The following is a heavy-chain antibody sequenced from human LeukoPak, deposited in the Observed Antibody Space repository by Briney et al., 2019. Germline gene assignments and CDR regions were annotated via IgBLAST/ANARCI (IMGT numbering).Heavy chain of an antibody. J-gene: IGHJ4*02. V-gene: IGHV4-61*02. Sequence: PSETLSLTCTVSGGPISSTTYYWSWIRQPAGKGLEYIGRTYTSGSTDYNPSLRSRVTISVDTSKNQFSLQLSSVTAADTAVYYCARGPGDSSWEAFDCWGQGTLVTVSS. D-gene: IGHD6-13*01. CDR1: GGPISSTTYY. CDR2: TYTSGST. CDR3: ARGPGDSSWEAFDC.